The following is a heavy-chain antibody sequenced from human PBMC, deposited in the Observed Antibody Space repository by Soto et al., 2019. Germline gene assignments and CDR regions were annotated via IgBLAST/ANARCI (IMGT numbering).Heavy chain of an antibody. J-gene: IGHJ4*02. CDR1: GFTFSSYE. CDR2: ISSSGSTI. D-gene: IGHD1-26*01. V-gene: IGHV3-48*03. Sequence: LRLSCAASGFTFSSYEMNWVRQAPGKGLEWVSYISSSGSTIYYADSVKGRFTISRDDAKNSLYLQMNSLRAEDTAVYYCAVSYYDFDYWGQGTLVTVSS. CDR3: AVSYYDFDY.